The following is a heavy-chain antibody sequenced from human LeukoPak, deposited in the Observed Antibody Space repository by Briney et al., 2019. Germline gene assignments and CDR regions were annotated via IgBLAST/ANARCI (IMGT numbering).Heavy chain of an antibody. D-gene: IGHD2-2*01. Sequence: GGSLRPSCVASGYSFTTYDMNWVRQSPGKGLEWVSHISESSNTIHYADSVKGRFTISRDNARRSLYLQMNSLRAEDTGVYYCARACGGASCYDTPDFDCWGQGTLVTVAS. J-gene: IGHJ4*02. CDR3: ARACGGASCYDTPDFDC. CDR1: GYSFTTYD. V-gene: IGHV3-48*01. CDR2: ISESSNTI.